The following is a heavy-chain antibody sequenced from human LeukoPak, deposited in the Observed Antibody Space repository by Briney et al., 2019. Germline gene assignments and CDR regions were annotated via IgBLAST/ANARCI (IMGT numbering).Heavy chain of an antibody. Sequence: SETLSLTCTVSGDSISSSSFYWGWIRQPPGKGLEWIGSMSSSGRTYSNPSLTGRISISVDTSKNQFSLNLTSVTVADTAVYYCTRGAGWLIDYWGQGILVTVSS. CDR3: TRGAGWLIDY. D-gene: IGHD3-16*01. V-gene: IGHV4-39*01. J-gene: IGHJ4*02. CDR2: MSSSGRT. CDR1: GDSISSSSFY.